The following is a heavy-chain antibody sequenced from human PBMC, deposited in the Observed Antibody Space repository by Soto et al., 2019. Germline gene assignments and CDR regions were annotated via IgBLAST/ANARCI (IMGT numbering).Heavy chain of an antibody. CDR1: GYTFTGYY. CDR2: INPNSGGT. D-gene: IGHD3-3*01. V-gene: IGHV1-2*04. J-gene: IGHJ6*02. Sequence: ASVKVSCKASGYTFTGYYMHWVRQAPGQGLEWMGWINPNSGGTNYAQKFQGWVTMTRDTSISTAYMELSRLRSDDTAVYYCARGGTIFGVVIPDGMDVWGQGTTVTVS. CDR3: ARGGTIFGVVIPDGMDV.